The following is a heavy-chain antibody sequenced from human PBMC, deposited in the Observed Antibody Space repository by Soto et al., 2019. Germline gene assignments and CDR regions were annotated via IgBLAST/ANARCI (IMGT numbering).Heavy chain of an antibody. V-gene: IGHV4-59*01. J-gene: IGHJ5*02. Sequence: SGTLSLTCTVSGGSISSYCWSWIRQPPGKGLEWIGYIYYSGITNYNPSLKSRVTISVDTSKNQFSLKLSSVTAADTAVYYCARMRRYRSSSNWFDPWGQGPMVTV. CDR2: IYYSGIT. CDR1: GGSISSYC. CDR3: ARMRRYRSSSNWFDP. D-gene: IGHD6-6*01.